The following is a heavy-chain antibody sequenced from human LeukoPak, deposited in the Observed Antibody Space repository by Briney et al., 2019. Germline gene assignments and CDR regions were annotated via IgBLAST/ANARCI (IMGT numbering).Heavy chain of an antibody. CDR2: INHGGST. Sequence: SETLSLTCAVYGGSFSGYYWSWIRQPPGKGLEWIGEINHGGSTNYNPSLKSRVTISVDTSKNQFSLKPSSVTAADTAVYYCATASSNCSSTSCLLNWFDPWGQGTLVTVSS. V-gene: IGHV4-34*01. CDR3: ATASSNCSSTSCLLNWFDP. D-gene: IGHD2-2*01. J-gene: IGHJ5*02. CDR1: GGSFSGYY.